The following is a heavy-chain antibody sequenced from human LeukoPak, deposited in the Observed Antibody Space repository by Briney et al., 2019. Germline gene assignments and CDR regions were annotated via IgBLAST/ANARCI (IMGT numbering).Heavy chain of an antibody. CDR3: AKDRRGYSGYGYDYYGMDV. Sequence: GGSLRPSCAGSELTFSFYAMTWVRQAPGKGLEWVSGISGSGGSTHYADSVKGRFTISRDNSKNTLYLQMNSLRAEDTAVYYCAKDRRGYSGYGYDYYGMDVWGQGTTVTVSS. J-gene: IGHJ6*02. CDR2: ISGSGGST. D-gene: IGHD5-12*01. CDR1: ELTFSFYA. V-gene: IGHV3-23*01.